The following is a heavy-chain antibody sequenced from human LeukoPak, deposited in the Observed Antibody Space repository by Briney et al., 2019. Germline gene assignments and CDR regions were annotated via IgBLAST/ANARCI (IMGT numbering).Heavy chain of an antibody. CDR3: ARESRRGSMHIVVVDV. D-gene: IGHD2-21*01. V-gene: IGHV4-4*07. CDR1: GGSISSYY. CDR2: IYTSGNT. Sequence: SETLSLTCTVSGGSISSYYWSWIRQPAGKGLEWIGRIYTSGNTNYNPSLKSRVITSVDTSKNQFSLKLSSVTAADTAVYYCARESRRGSMHIVVVDVWGKGTTVTVSS. J-gene: IGHJ6*04.